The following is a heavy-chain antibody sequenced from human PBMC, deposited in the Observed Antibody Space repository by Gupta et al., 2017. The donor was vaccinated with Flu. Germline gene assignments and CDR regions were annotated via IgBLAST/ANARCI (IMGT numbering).Heavy chain of an antibody. CDR2: MSNDGRNK. J-gene: IGHJ4*02. CDR3: ARYSGWKYFDY. CDR1: GFIFSSYG. V-gene: IGHV3-30*03. Sequence: QVQLVESGGGVVQPGRSLRLSCTASGFIFSSYGMHWVRQAPGKGLEWLAVMSNDGRNKYYADSVRGRFTISRDNSKNTLFLQMNSLRAEDTAVYYCARYSGWKYFDYWGQGTLVTVS. D-gene: IGHD1-1*01.